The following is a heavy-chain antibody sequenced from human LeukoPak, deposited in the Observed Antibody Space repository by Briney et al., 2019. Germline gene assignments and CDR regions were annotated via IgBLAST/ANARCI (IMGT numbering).Heavy chain of an antibody. Sequence: SETLSLTCTFSGGSINNFYWSWIRQPAGKGLEWIGRIHASENTNYNPSLKSRVTMSVDTSKNQISLKLSSVTAADTAVYYCARGSNYYGSGSAYYYYMDVWGKGTTVTVSS. CDR3: ARGSNYYGSGSAYYYYMDV. D-gene: IGHD3-10*01. J-gene: IGHJ6*03. CDR2: IHASENT. V-gene: IGHV4-4*07. CDR1: GGSINNFY.